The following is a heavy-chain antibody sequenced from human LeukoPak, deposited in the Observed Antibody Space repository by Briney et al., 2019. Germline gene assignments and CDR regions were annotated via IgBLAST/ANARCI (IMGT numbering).Heavy chain of an antibody. D-gene: IGHD3-10*01. Sequence: SGGSLRLSCAASGFTFSTYAMSWVRQAPGKGLEWVSSISGSGDSTSYADSAKGRFTVSRDNFKNMLYPQMNSLRVEDTAVYYCVGAGYGSGIPNWIDPWGQGTLVTVSS. CDR2: ISGSGDST. V-gene: IGHV3-23*01. CDR3: VGAGYGSGIPNWIDP. CDR1: GFTFSTYA. J-gene: IGHJ5*02.